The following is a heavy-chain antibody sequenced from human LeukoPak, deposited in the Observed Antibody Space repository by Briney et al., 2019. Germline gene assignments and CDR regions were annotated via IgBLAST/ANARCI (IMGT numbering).Heavy chain of an antibody. CDR3: ARGLDYGDYPWGYYYYMDV. CDR1: GGSFSGYY. CDR2: INHSGST. J-gene: IGHJ6*03. Sequence: PSETLSLTCAVYGGSFSGYYWSWIRQPPGKGLEWIGEINHSGSTNYNPSLKSRVTISVDASKNQFSLKLSSVTAADTAVYYCARGLDYGDYPWGYYYYMDVWGKGTTVTVSS. V-gene: IGHV4-34*01. D-gene: IGHD4-17*01.